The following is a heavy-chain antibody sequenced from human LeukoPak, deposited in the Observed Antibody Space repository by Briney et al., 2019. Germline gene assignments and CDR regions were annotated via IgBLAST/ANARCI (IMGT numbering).Heavy chain of an antibody. V-gene: IGHV1-18*01. CDR2: ISAYNGNT. CDR1: GYTFNSYG. CDR3: ARDRRGGYCSSTSCYSDY. Sequence: ASVKVSCKASGYTFNSYGISWVRQAPGQGLEWMGWISAYNGNTNYAHNLQGRVTMTTDTSTSTAYMELRSLRSDDTAVYYCARDRRGGYCSSTSCYSDYWGQGTLVTVSS. J-gene: IGHJ4*02. D-gene: IGHD2-2*01.